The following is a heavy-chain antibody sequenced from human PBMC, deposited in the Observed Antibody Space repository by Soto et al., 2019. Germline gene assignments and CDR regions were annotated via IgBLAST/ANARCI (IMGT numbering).Heavy chain of an antibody. D-gene: IGHD3-16*01. CDR1: GFTVSSNY. J-gene: IGHJ4*02. CDR3: ARDSGGHEDFDY. Sequence: EVQLVESGGGLVQPGGSLRLSCAASGFTVSSNYMSWVRQAPGKGLEWVSVIYSGGSTYYADSVKGRYTISRDNSKNTMYLPMNSLRAEDTAVYYCARDSGGHEDFDYWGQVTLVTVSS. CDR2: IYSGGST. V-gene: IGHV3-66*01.